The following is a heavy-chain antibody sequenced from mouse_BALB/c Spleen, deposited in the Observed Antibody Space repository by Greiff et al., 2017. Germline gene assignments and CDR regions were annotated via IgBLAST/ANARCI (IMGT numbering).Heavy chain of an antibody. V-gene: IGHV5-6-3*01. D-gene: IGHD4-1*01. J-gene: IGHJ3*01. CDR3: ARVTGDWFAY. CDR1: GFTFSSYG. Sequence: EVHLVESGGGFVLPGGSLKLSCAASGFTFSSYGMSWVRQTPDKRLELVATINSNGGSTYYPDSVKGRFTISRDNAKNTLYLQMSSLKSEDTAMYYCARVTGDWFAYWGQGTLVTVSA. CDR2: INSNGGST.